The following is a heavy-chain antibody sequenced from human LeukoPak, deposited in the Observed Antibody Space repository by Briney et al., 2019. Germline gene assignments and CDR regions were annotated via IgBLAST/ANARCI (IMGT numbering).Heavy chain of an antibody. J-gene: IGHJ4*02. CDR3: ARERVNCGGDCYDY. CDR1: GFTFSSYG. V-gene: IGHV3-48*04. CDR2: ISTNGSPT. Sequence: GGSLRLSCAASGFTFSSYGMHWVRQAPGKGLEWVSYISTNGSPTWYADSVRGRFTISTDNAKNSLYLQMNSLRAEDTAVYYCARERVNCGGDCYDYWGQGTLVTVSS. D-gene: IGHD2-21*01.